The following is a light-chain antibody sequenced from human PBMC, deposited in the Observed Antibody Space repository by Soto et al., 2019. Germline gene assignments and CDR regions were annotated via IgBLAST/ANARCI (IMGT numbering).Light chain of an antibody. Sequence: EIVLTQSPGTLSLSPGERATLSCRASQSLSSNYLAWHQQKTGHAPRLLTYGASSRATVIPDRFSGSGSGTDFTLTITRLEPEDVAVYYCQQYDTSPRTFGQGTKVEIK. CDR1: QSLSSNY. CDR3: QQYDTSPRT. J-gene: IGKJ1*01. V-gene: IGKV3-20*01. CDR2: GAS.